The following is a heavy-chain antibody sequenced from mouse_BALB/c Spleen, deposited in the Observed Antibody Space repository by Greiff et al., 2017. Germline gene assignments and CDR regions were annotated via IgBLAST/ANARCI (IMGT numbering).Heavy chain of an antibody. J-gene: IGHJ4*01. CDR3: ARLDGYYAMDY. V-gene: IGHV5-6*01. CDR2: ISSGGSYT. Sequence: EVKLVESGGDLVKPGGSLKLSCAASGFTFSSYGMSWVRQTPDKRLEWVATISSGGSYTYYPDSVKGRFTISRDNAKNTLYLQMSSLKSEDTAMYYCARLDGYYAMDYWGQGTSVTVSS. CDR1: GFTFSSYG. D-gene: IGHD2-3*01.